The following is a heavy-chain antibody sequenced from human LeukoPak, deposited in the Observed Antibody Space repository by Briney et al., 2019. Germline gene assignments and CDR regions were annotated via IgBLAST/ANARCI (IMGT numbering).Heavy chain of an antibody. V-gene: IGHV4-59*01. D-gene: IGHD2-15*01. CDR3: ARDRHMTYLED. J-gene: IGHJ4*02. CDR1: GGSISSYY. Sequence: SETLSLTCTVSGGSISSYYWSWIRQPPGKGLEWIGYIYYSGSTNYNPSLKSRVTISVDTSKNQFSLKLSSVTAAGTAVYYCARDRHMTYLEDWGQGTLVTVSS. CDR2: IYYSGST.